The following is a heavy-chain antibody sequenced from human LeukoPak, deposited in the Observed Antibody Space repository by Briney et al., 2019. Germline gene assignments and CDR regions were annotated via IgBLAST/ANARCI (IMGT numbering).Heavy chain of an antibody. V-gene: IGHV4-31*03. CDR2: IYYSGST. J-gene: IGHJ3*02. CDR3: ARFQGYCSGGSCYPSDAFDI. Sequence: SETLSLTCTVSGDSINSAAYYWSWIRQHPGKGLEWIGYIYYSGSTSYNPSLQSRVTISIDTSKNQFSLKLSSVTAADTAVYYCARFQGYCSGGSCYPSDAFDIWGQGTMVTVSS. CDR1: GDSINSAAYY. D-gene: IGHD2-15*01.